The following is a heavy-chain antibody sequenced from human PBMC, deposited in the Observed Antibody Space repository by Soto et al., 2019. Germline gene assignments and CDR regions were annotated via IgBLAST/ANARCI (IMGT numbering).Heavy chain of an antibody. CDR1: GGSISSGGYY. D-gene: IGHD3-10*01. J-gene: IGHJ4*02. V-gene: IGHV4-31*03. CDR3: ACSMVRGVIDYFDY. CDR2: IYYSGST. Sequence: QVQLQESGPGLVKPSQTLSLTCTVSGGSISSGGYYWSWIRQHPGKGLEWIGYIYYSGSTYYNPSPKSRVTISVDTSKNQFSLKLSSVTAADTAVYYCACSMVRGVIDYFDYWGQGTLVTVSS.